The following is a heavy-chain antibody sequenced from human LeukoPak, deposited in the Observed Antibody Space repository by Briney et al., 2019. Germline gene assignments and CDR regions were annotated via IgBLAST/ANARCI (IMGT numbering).Heavy chain of an antibody. Sequence: GASVKVSCKASGYTFSSYGISWVRQAPGQGLEWMGWISASNVNIDYAQKLHGRVTMTTDTSTSTAYMELRSLRSDDTAVYYCARDHLTTAKNNDYWGQGTLVTVSS. J-gene: IGHJ4*02. CDR1: GYTFSSYG. V-gene: IGHV1-18*01. CDR3: ARDHLTTAKNNDY. D-gene: IGHD4-11*01. CDR2: ISASNVNI.